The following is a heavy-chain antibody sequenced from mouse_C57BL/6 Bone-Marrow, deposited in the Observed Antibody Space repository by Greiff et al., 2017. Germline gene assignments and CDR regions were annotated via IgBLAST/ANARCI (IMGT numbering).Heavy chain of an antibody. CDR3: ARHLYGYDAMDY. CDR1: GFTFSSYG. J-gene: IGHJ4*01. CDR2: ISSGGSYT. V-gene: IGHV5-6*01. Sequence: EVQLVESGGDLVKPGGSLKLSCAASGFTFSSYGMSWVRQTPDKRLEWVATISSGGSYTYYPDSVKGRFTIPRDNAKNTPYLQMSSLKSEDTAIYYCARHLYGYDAMDYWGQGTSVTVSS. D-gene: IGHD1-1*01.